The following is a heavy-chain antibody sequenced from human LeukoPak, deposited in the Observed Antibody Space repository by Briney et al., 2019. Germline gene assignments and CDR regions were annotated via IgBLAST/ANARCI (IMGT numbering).Heavy chain of an antibody. Sequence: GESLKISCXGSGYSFTSYWIGWVRQMPGKGLEWMGIIYPGDSDTRYSPSFQGQVTISADKSISTAYLQWSSLKASDTAMYYCARHNHMDTAMVIDYYYYYMDVWGKGTTVTVSS. CDR3: ARHNHMDTAMVIDYYYYYMDV. CDR2: IYPGDSDT. V-gene: IGHV5-51*01. D-gene: IGHD5-18*01. J-gene: IGHJ6*03. CDR1: GYSFTSYW.